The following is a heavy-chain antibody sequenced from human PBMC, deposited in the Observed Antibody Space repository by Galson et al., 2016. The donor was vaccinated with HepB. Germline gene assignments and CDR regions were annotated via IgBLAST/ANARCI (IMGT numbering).Heavy chain of an antibody. CDR1: GFTFSNYA. Sequence: SLRLSCAASGFTFSNYAMSWVRQAPGKGLEWASTISGSGGSTWYADSVKGRFTISRDNAKNTLYLQMNSLRAEDTAVYFCAAHKRQRVSDYEDYWGQGILVSVSS. J-gene: IGHJ4*02. V-gene: IGHV3-23*01. CDR3: AAHKRQRVSDYEDY. CDR2: ISGSGGST. D-gene: IGHD6-25*01.